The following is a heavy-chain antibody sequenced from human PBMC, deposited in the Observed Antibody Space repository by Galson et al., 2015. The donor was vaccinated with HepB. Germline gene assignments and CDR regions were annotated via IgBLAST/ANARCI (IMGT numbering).Heavy chain of an antibody. CDR3: ARGARYIYDSSGYQDY. V-gene: IGHV3-74*01. CDR1: GFTFSSYW. J-gene: IGHJ4*02. CDR2: ISDDGRST. Sequence: SLRLSCAAYGFTFSSYWMHWVRQSPGKGLVWVSHISDDGRSTSYADFVKGRFTISRDNLKNTLFLQIQGLRSEDTAVYYCARGARYIYDSSGYQDYWGRGTLVTVSS. D-gene: IGHD3-22*01.